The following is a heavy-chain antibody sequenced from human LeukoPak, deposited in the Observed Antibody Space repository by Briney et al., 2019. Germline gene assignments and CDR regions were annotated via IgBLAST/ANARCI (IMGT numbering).Heavy chain of an antibody. Sequence: PSETLSLTCTVSGGSISSGDSYWSWIRQPPGKGLECIGYIYYSRSPFHNPSLKNRVTISVDTSKNHFSLNLSSVTAADTAVYYCARGNNPYYFDYWGQGTLVTVSS. CDR1: GGSISSGDSY. CDR3: ARGNNPYYFDY. CDR2: IYYSRSP. J-gene: IGHJ4*02. D-gene: IGHD2/OR15-2a*01. V-gene: IGHV4-30-4*08.